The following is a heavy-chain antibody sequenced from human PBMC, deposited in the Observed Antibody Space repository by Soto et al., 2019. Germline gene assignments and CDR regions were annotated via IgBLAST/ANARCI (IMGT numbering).Heavy chain of an antibody. V-gene: IGHV3-23*01. D-gene: IGHD3-3*01. CDR2: ISTSGADT. CDR1: GFIFSSYG. Sequence: GGSLRLSCAASGFIFSSYGMSWVRLPPGQGLEWVSFISTSGADTSYAESVKGRFTVSRDNSKNTMYLQMNSLTAEDTALYYCATLERGICNYLGHWGQGTLVTVSS. J-gene: IGHJ4*02. CDR3: ATLERGICNYLGH.